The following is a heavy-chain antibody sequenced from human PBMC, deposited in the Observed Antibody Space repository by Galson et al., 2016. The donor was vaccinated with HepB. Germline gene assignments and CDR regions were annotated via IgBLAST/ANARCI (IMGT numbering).Heavy chain of an antibody. CDR3: ARGLYFGSERTFMDV. V-gene: IGHV3-30-3*01. CDR1: GFAFNSYA. CDR2: ISYDGSIT. Sequence: SLRLSCAASGFAFNSYAMHWVRQAPGKGLEWVAVISYDGSITNHADSVKGRFTISRDKSTNTLYLQLNSLTPDDTAVYYCARGLYFGSERTFMDVWGQGTTVTVSS. D-gene: IGHD3-10*01. J-gene: IGHJ6*02.